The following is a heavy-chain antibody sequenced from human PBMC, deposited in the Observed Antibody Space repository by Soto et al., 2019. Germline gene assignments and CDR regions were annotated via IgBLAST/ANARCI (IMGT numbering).Heavy chain of an antibody. V-gene: IGHV1-3*01. CDR2: INAGNGNT. J-gene: IGHJ5*02. CDR3: ARDRWAAASPNWFDP. Sequence: GASVKVSCKASGYTFTSYAMHWVRQAPGQRLEWMGWINAGNGNTKYSQKFQGRVTITRDTSASTAYMELSSLRSEDTAVYYCARDRWAAASPNWFDPWGQGTLVTVSS. D-gene: IGHD6-13*01. CDR1: GYTFTSYA.